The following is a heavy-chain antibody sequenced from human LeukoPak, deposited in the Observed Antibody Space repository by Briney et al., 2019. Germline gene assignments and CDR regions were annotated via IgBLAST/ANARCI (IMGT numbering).Heavy chain of an antibody. CDR1: GFTFSNAW. D-gene: IGHD3-10*01. Sequence: GGSLRLSCAASGFTFSNAWMSWVRQAPGKGLEWVGRIKSITDGGTTDYAAPVKGRFTISRDDSKNTLYLQMNSLKTEDTAVYYCTTEVGYYYGSGSYPNWFDPWGQGTLVTVSS. J-gene: IGHJ5*02. CDR2: IKSITDGGTT. V-gene: IGHV3-15*01. CDR3: TTEVGYYYGSGSYPNWFDP.